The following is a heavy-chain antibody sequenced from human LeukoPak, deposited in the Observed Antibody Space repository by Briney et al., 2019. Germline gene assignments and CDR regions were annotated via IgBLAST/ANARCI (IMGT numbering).Heavy chain of an antibody. CDR1: GFTFITYW. CDR3: ARAQALDSSGYYYRFFQH. Sequence: PGGALRLSCAASGFTFITYWMSWVRQAPWKGLEWVANIKQDGNEKYYMDSVKGRLTISRDNAKNSLYLQMNSLRGEDTGVYYCARAQALDSSGYYYRFFQHWGQGTLVTVSS. CDR2: IKQDGNEK. V-gene: IGHV3-7*05. J-gene: IGHJ1*01. D-gene: IGHD3-22*01.